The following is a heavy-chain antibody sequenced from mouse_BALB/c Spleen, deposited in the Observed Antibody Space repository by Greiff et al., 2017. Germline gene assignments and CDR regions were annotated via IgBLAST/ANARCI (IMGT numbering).Heavy chain of an antibody. V-gene: IGHV3-6*02. D-gene: IGHD2-14*01. CDR2: ISYDGSN. CDR3: ARGRYDGAWFAY. Sequence: EVHLVESGPGLVKPSQSLSLTCSVSGYSITSGYYWNWIRQLPGNKLEWMGYISYDGSNNYNPSLKNRISITRDTSKNQFFLKLNSVTTEDTATYYCARGRYDGAWFAYWGQGTLVTVSA. CDR1: GYSITSGYY. J-gene: IGHJ3*01.